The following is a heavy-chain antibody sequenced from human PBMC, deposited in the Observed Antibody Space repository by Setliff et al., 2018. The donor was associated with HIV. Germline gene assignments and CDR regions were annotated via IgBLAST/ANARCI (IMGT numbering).Heavy chain of an antibody. Sequence: ASVKVSCKASGYTFTKYAMNWVRQAPGQGLEWMGWINTNTGNPTYAQRFTGRFVFSLDTSVSTAYLQISSLKAEDTAVYYCARDESDSLYYKDYYYMDVWGNGTPVTVSS. CDR1: GYTFTKYA. J-gene: IGHJ6*03. CDR2: INTNTGNP. CDR3: ARDESDSLYYKDYYYMDV. V-gene: IGHV7-4-1*02. D-gene: IGHD3-10*01.